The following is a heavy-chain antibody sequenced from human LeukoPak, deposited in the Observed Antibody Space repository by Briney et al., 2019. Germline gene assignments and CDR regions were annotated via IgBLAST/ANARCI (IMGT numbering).Heavy chain of an antibody. CDR2: INPSGGST. CDR1: GYTFTSYY. Sequence: ASVEVSCKASGYTFTSYYMHWVRQAPGQGLEWMGIINPSGGSTSYAQKFQGRVTMTRDTSTSTVYMELSSLRSEDTAVYYCAPDLTGNVPGYWGQGTLVTVSS. CDR3: APDLTGNVPGY. D-gene: IGHD7-27*01. J-gene: IGHJ4*02. V-gene: IGHV1-46*01.